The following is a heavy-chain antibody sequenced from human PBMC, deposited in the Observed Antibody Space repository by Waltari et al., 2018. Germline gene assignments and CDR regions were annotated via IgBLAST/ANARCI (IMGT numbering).Heavy chain of an antibody. CDR3: ARDALAARLAY. CDR1: GGSISSGSYY. CDR2: IKHSGIT. J-gene: IGHJ4*02. D-gene: IGHD6-6*01. Sequence: QVQLQESGPGLVKPSQTLSLTCTVSGGSISSGSYYWSWIRQPAGKGLEWIGEIKHSGITTYNPSLKSRVTISGDTSKNQFSLKLSSVTAADTAVYYCARDALAARLAYWGQRTLVTVSS. V-gene: IGHV4-61*09.